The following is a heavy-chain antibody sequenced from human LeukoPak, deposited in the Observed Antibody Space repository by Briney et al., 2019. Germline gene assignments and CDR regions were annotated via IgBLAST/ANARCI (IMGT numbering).Heavy chain of an antibody. Sequence: GGSLRLSCAASGFTFSTYAMNWVRQAPGKGLEWVSGISASGGGKFYADSVKGRFTISRDKSKSTVSLQMNSLRAEDAAVYYCAKDNADYPIYYFDSWGQGILVTVSP. CDR1: GFTFSTYA. CDR2: ISASGGGK. J-gene: IGHJ4*02. D-gene: IGHD3-16*01. CDR3: AKDNADYPIYYFDS. V-gene: IGHV3-23*01.